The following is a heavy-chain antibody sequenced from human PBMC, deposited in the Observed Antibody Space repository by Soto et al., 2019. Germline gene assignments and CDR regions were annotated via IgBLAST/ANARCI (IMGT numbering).Heavy chain of an antibody. CDR1: RFTFSSYG. J-gene: IGHJ6*02. D-gene: IGHD6-19*01. CDR3: AKTTADLAGLYYYYGMDV. V-gene: IGHV3-30*18. Sequence: GGSLRLSCAASRFTFSSYGMHWVRQAPGKGLEWVAVISYDGSNKYYADSVKGRFTISRDNSKNTLYLQMNSLRAEDTAGYYCAKTTADLAGLYYYYGMDVWCQGTTVTVSS. CDR2: ISYDGSNK.